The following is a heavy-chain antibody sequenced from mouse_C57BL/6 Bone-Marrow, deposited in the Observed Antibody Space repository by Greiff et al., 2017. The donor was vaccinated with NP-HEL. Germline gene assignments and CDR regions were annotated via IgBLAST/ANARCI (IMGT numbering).Heavy chain of an antibody. CDR1: GYTFTSYW. CDR2: IYPSDSET. D-gene: IGHD2-3*01. V-gene: IGHV1-61*01. J-gene: IGHJ3*01. CDR3: ARGRDGYLAWFAY. Sequence: VQLQQPGAELVRPGSSVKLSCKASGYTFTSYWMDWVKQRPGQGLEWIGNIYPSDSETHYNQKFKDKATLTVDKSSSTAYMQLSSLTSEDSAVYYCARGRDGYLAWFAYWGQGTLVTVSA.